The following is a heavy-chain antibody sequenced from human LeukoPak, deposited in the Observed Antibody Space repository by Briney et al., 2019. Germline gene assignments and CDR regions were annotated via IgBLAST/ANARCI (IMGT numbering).Heavy chain of an antibody. Sequence: PSETLSLTCAVYGGSFSGYYWSWIRQPPGKGLEWIGEINHSGSTNYNPSLKSRVTISVDTSKNQFSLKLSSVTAADTAVYYCAKSPGRNFDLWGRGTLVTVSS. CDR3: AKSPGRNFDL. V-gene: IGHV4-34*01. D-gene: IGHD1-26*01. J-gene: IGHJ2*01. CDR1: GGSFSGYY. CDR2: INHSGST.